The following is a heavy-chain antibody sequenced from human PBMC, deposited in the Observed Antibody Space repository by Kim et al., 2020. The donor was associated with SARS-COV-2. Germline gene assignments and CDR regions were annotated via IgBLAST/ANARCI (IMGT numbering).Heavy chain of an antibody. CDR2: IKQDASVI. CDR1: GFTFSSYW. J-gene: IGHJ3*02. Sequence: GGSLRLFCAASGFTFSSYWMSWVRQAPGKGLEWVASIKQDASVISYVDSVRGRFTISRDNAKNSLSLQMDSLRAEDTALYFCARPYRGGSFDIWGQGTRV. V-gene: IGHV3-7*01. CDR3: ARPYRGGSFDI. D-gene: IGHD3-16*02.